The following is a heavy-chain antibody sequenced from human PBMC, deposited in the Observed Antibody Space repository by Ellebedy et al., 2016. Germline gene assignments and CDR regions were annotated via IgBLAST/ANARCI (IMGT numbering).Heavy chain of an antibody. D-gene: IGHD3-16*01. Sequence: GGSLRLXXAASGFTFSTYWMTWIRQAPGKGLEWVASIKYDGSETKYVDSVKGRFTISRDNAKNSLDLQMHSLRVEDTAIYYCARGLGWGRFDPWGQGTLVTASS. CDR1: GFTFSTYW. CDR2: IKYDGSET. J-gene: IGHJ5*02. V-gene: IGHV3-7*01. CDR3: ARGLGWGRFDP.